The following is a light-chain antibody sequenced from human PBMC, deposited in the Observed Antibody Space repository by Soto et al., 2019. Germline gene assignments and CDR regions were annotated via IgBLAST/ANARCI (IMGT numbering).Light chain of an antibody. CDR3: SSYTRSGVYV. Sequence: QSVLTQPASVSGSPGQSITISCTGNSSDVGGYNAVSWYQQHPGRAPKLMIYDVSNRPSGISNRFSGSKSGSTASLTISGLQAEDDADYYCSSYTRSGVYVFGAGTKVTVL. J-gene: IGLJ1*01. CDR1: SSDVGGYNA. V-gene: IGLV2-14*01. CDR2: DVS.